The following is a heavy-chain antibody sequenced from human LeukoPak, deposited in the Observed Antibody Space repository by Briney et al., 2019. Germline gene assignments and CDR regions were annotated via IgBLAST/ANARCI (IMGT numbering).Heavy chain of an antibody. CDR1: GGSFSGYY. CDR2: INHSGST. CDR3: ARGYSSGWHLDY. Sequence: PSETLSLTCAVYGGSFSGYYWSWIRQPPGKGLDWIGEINHSGSTNYNPSLKSRVTISVDTSKNQFSLKLSSVTAADTAVYYCARGYSSGWHLDYWGQGTLVTVSS. D-gene: IGHD6-19*01. J-gene: IGHJ4*02. V-gene: IGHV4-34*01.